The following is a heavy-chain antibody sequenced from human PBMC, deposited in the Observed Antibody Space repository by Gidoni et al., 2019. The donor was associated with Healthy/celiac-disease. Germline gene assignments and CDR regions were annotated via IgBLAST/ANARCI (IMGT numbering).Heavy chain of an antibody. Sequence: ESGGGVVQPGRSLRLSCAASGFTFSSYGMHWVRQAPGKGLEWVAVIWYDGSNKYYADSVKGRFTISRDNSKNPLYLQMNSLRAEDTAVYYCARGLDDFDYWGQGTLVTVSS. CDR3: ARGLDDFDY. D-gene: IGHD2-2*03. CDR1: GFTFSSYG. V-gene: IGHV3-33*01. J-gene: IGHJ4*02. CDR2: IWYDGSNK.